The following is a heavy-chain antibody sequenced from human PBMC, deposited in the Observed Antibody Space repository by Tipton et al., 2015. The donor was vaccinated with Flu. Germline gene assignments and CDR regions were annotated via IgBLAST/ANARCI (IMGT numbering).Heavy chain of an antibody. CDR1: GYSISSGYY. Sequence: TLSLTCAVSGYSISSGYYWGWIRQPPGKGLEWIGSIYHSGSTNYNPSLKSRVTISVDTSKNQFSLKLSSVTAADTAVYYCARGGSGYSSTFDPWGQGTLVTVSS. V-gene: IGHV4-38-2*01. CDR3: ARGGSGYSSTFDP. D-gene: IGHD5-18*01. J-gene: IGHJ5*02. CDR2: IYHSGST.